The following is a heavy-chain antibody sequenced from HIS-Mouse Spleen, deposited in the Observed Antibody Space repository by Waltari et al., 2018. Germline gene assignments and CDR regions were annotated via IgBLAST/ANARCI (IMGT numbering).Heavy chain of an antibody. CDR3: ARVKYSNAFDI. D-gene: IGHD6-6*01. CDR1: GASISSYY. J-gene: IGHJ3*02. V-gene: IGHV4-59*01. Sequence: QVQLQESGPGLVKPSETLSLTCTVSGASISSYYWSWLRQPPGEGLEWIGYSYYSGITNYNPTLKSRVTISVDTSKIQFSLKLSSVTAADTAVYYCARVKYSNAFDIWGQGTMVTVSS. CDR2: SYYSGIT.